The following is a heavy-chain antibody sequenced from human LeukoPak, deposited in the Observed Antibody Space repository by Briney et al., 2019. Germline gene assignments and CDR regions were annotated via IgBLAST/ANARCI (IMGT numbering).Heavy chain of an antibody. CDR3: ARLRSAAFDI. V-gene: IGHV3-11*04. CDR2: IRFSDDKM. D-gene: IGHD4-17*01. Sequence: GGSLRLSCAASGFTLSDYSIHWIRQAPGKGLEWLSSIRFSDDKMSYADSVKGRFTISRDNAQSSLFLHMNGLRVGDTAVYYCARLRSAAFDIWGQGTMVTVSS. J-gene: IGHJ3*02. CDR1: GFTLSDYS.